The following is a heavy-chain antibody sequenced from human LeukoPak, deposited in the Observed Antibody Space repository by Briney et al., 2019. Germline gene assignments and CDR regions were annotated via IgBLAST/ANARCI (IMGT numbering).Heavy chain of an antibody. CDR1: GGSFSGYY. J-gene: IGHJ3*02. V-gene: IGHV4-34*01. CDR2: INHSGST. D-gene: IGHD1-26*01. CDR3: ARVAEGAYDAFDI. Sequence: PSETLSLTCAVYGGSFSGYYWSWIRQPPGKGLEWIGEINHSGSTNYNPSLKSRVTISVDTSKNQFSLKLSSVTAADTAVYYCARVAEGAYDAFDIWGQGTMVTVSS.